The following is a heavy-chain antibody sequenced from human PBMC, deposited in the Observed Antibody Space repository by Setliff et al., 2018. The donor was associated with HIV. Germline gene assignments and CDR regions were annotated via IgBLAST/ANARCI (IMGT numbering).Heavy chain of an antibody. V-gene: IGHV4-39*01. J-gene: IGHJ4*01. CDR2: IYYSGST. D-gene: IGHD3-3*01. CDR1: GGSIRATSYY. Sequence: KPSETLSLTCTVSGGSIRATSYYWGWIRQPPGKGLEWIGSIYYSGSTKYNPSLKSRVTISLDMSKNQFSLKLNSVTAADTATYYCARLGYYNFWCGYWTDYWGHGTLVTVSS. CDR3: ARLGYYNFWCGYWTDY.